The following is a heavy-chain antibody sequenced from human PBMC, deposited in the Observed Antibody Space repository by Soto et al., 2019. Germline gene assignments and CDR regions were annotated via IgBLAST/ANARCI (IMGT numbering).Heavy chain of an antibody. J-gene: IGHJ6*02. V-gene: IGHV1-18*01. CDR2: ISAYNGST. D-gene: IGHD2-15*01. CDR1: GYTFTSYG. Sequence: ASVKVSCKASGYTFTSYGISWVRQAPGQGLEWMGWISAYNGSTNYAQKLQGRVTMTTDTSTSTAYMELRSLRSDDTAVYYCAREVVVAATLFDPDRLRYGMDVWGQGTTVTVSS. CDR3: AREVVVAATLFDPDRLRYGMDV.